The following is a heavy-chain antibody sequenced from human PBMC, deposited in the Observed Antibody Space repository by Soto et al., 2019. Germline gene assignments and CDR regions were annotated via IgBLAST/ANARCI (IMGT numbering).Heavy chain of an antibody. CDR3: ERDPPATRHGMDV. Sequence: DVQLVETGGGLIQPGVSLRLSCAASGFTVSSNYMSWVRQAPGKGLEWVSVMYSGGSTYYADSVRGRFTISRDNSKNTMYLQMKSLRAEDTAVYYCERDPPATRHGMDVWGQGTTGTGYS. CDR2: MYSGGST. CDR1: GFTVSSNY. V-gene: IGHV3-53*02. J-gene: IGHJ6*02.